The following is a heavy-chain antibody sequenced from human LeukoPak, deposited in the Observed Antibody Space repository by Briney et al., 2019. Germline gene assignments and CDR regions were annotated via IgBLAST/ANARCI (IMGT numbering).Heavy chain of an antibody. CDR3: AGKPHSRTHDY. Sequence: KPSETLSLTCAVYGGSFSGYYWSWIRQPPGKGLEWIGEINHSGSTNYNPSLKSRVTISVDTSKNQFSLKLSSVTAADTAVYYCAGKPHSRTHDYWGQGTLVTVSS. CDR2: INHSGST. V-gene: IGHV4-34*01. D-gene: IGHD5-18*01. CDR1: GGSFSGYY. J-gene: IGHJ4*02.